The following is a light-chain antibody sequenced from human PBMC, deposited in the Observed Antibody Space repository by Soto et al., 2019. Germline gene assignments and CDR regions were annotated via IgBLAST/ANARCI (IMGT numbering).Light chain of an antibody. J-gene: IGKJ2*01. CDR2: RAS. Sequence: EIVLTQSPGTLRLSPGERATLSCRASHSVSSSYLTWYQQRPGQAPRLLIYRASRRATGIPDRFSASGSGTDFTLTIRRLXXXXXXXXXCQQYGSSPPYTFGQGTKLEI. V-gene: IGKV3-20*01. CDR1: HSVSSSY. CDR3: QQYGSSPPYT.